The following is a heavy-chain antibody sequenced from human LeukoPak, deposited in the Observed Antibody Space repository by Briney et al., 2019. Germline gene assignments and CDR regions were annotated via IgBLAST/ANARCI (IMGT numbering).Heavy chain of an antibody. CDR2: ISWNSGSI. D-gene: IGHD6-19*01. V-gene: IGHV3-9*01. J-gene: IGHJ4*02. CDR1: GFTFDDYA. CDR3: AKDTSSGWSNFDY. Sequence: GGSLRLSCAASGFTFDDYAMHWVRQAPGKGLEWVPGISWNSGSIGYADSVKGRFTISRDNAKNSLYLQMNSLRAEDTALYYCAKDTSSGWSNFDYWGQGTLVTVSS.